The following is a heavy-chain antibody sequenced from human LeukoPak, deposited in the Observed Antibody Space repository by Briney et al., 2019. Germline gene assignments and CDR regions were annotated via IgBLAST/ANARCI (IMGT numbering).Heavy chain of an antibody. D-gene: IGHD6-13*01. CDR1: TFTLNNYW. Sequence: GGSLRLSCTASTFTLNNYWMSWVRQAPGKGLEWVANIKQDGSEKYHVDSVKGRFTISRDNAKNSLYLQMNSLRAEDTAVYYCASRAGYTGSGSAFDYWGQGTLVTVSS. CDR2: IKQDGSEK. V-gene: IGHV3-7*05. CDR3: ASRAGYTGSGSAFDY. J-gene: IGHJ4*02.